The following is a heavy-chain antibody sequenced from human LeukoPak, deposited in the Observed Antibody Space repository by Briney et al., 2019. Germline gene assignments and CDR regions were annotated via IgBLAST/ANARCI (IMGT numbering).Heavy chain of an antibody. CDR1: GFTFSSYA. CDR3: AKDSRTTYYYDSSGFRRGY. CDR2: ISGSGGST. Sequence: GGSLRLSCAASGFTFSSYAMSWVRQAPGKGLEWVSAISGSGGSTYYADSVKGRFTISRDNSKNTLYLQMNSLRAEDTAVYYCAKDSRTTYYYDSSGFRRGYWGQGTLVTVSS. V-gene: IGHV3-23*01. J-gene: IGHJ4*02. D-gene: IGHD3-22*01.